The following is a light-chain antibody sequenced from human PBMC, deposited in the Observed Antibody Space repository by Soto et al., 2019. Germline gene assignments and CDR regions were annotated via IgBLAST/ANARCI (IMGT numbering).Light chain of an antibody. J-gene: IGKJ5*01. Sequence: EMVMTQSPATLSVSPWERATLSCRASQSVSSKLAWYQQKPGQAPRLLIYDTSTRATGIPARFSGSGSGTEFTLTISSLQSEDSAVYYCQQYSNWPPITFGQGTRLEIK. CDR3: QQYSNWPPIT. V-gene: IGKV3-15*01. CDR1: QSVSSK. CDR2: DTS.